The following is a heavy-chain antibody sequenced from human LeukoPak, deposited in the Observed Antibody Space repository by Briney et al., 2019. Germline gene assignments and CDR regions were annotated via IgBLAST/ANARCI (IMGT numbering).Heavy chain of an antibody. V-gene: IGHV1-69*13. D-gene: IGHD3-9*01. CDR1: GGIFSNYG. Sequence: ASVKVSCKTSGGIFSNYGINWVRQAPGQGLEWMGGIIPIFGSAKYAQKFQGRVTITADESTSTAYMELRSLRSDDTAVYYCARVVYYDILTGYYRGYFDYWGQGTLVTVSS. J-gene: IGHJ4*02. CDR3: ARVVYYDILTGYYRGYFDY. CDR2: IIPIFGSA.